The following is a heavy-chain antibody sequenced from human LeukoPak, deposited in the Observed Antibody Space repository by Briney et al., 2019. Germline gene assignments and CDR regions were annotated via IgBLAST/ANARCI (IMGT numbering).Heavy chain of an antibody. CDR3: ARPGQSSWWVYFNY. V-gene: IGHV4-4*09. CDR2: IHTSGST. Sequence: SETLSLTCTVSGGFSSFYYWTWIRQPPGKGLEWIGNIHTSGSTDYSPSLKCRVTMSIDTSKNQFSLRLSSVTAADTAVYYCARPGQSSWWVYFNYWGQGTLVTVSS. J-gene: IGHJ4*02. D-gene: IGHD2-15*01. CDR1: GGFSSFYY.